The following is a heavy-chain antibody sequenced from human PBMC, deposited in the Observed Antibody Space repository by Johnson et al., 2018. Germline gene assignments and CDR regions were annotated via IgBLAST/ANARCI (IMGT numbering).Heavy chain of an antibody. CDR3: SRGRWRSAFDI. CDR2: IRTRASGGTA. CDR1: GFSFGDYA. J-gene: IGHJ3*02. D-gene: IGHD1-1*01. Sequence: VQLVESGGGLVQPGRSLRLSCTGSGFSFGDYAMTWFRKAPGKGLEWVGRIRTRASGGTAEYGPSVKDRFTISRDDPENIAHLQKSSLKIENKALYYCSRGRWRSAFDIWGQGTMVTVSS. V-gene: IGHV3-49*03.